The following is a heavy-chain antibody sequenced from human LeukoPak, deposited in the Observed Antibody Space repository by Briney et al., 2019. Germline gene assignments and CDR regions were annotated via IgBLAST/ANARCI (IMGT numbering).Heavy chain of an antibody. D-gene: IGHD2-15*01. CDR2: IIPIFGTA. J-gene: IGHJ3*02. CDR1: GGTFSSYA. V-gene: IGHV1-69*01. Sequence: GASVKVSCKASGGTFSSYAISWVRQAPGQGLEWMGGIIPIFGTANYAQKFQGRVTITADESTSTAYMELSSLRSEDTAVYYCARLLYCSGGSCYSRYNGDAFDIWGQGTMVTVSS. CDR3: ARLLYCSGGSCYSRYNGDAFDI.